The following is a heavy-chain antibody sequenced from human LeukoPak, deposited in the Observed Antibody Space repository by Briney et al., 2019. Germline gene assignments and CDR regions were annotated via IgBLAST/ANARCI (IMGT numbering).Heavy chain of an antibody. CDR2: ITGSGGGT. Sequence: PGGSLRLSCAASGFTFSNSAVSWVRQAPGKGLEWVSAITGSGGGTYYADSVKGRFTISRDNSKNTLDLQMNSLRAEDTAVYYCAKEAVEYFDYWGQGTLVTVSS. CDR1: GFTFSNSA. J-gene: IGHJ4*02. V-gene: IGHV3-23*01. CDR3: AKEAVEYFDY.